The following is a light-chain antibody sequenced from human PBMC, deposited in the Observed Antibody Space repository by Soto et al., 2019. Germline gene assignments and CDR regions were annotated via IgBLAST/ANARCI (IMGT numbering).Light chain of an antibody. CDR3: TSYASSSTPVV. V-gene: IGLV2-14*03. J-gene: IGLJ2*01. CDR2: DVT. CDR1: SSDIGGYKY. Sequence: QSALTQPASLSGTPGQSITISCTGTSSDIGGYKYVSWYQHHPGTAPKLMIYDVTNRPSGVSNRFSGSKSGNTASLTISGLQAEDEGDYYCTSYASSSTPVVFGGGTKLTVL.